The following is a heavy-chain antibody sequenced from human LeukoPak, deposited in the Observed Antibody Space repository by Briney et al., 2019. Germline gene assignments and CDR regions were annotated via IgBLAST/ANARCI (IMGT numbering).Heavy chain of an antibody. CDR1: GYTFTSHS. J-gene: IGHJ4*02. V-gene: IGHV1-46*01. Sequence: ASAKVSCKTSGYTFTSHSMHWVRQAPGQGLEWMGIINPNGGRTTYVQKIQGRVTMTRDMSTGTMYMEMSSLRAEDTAVYYCARDNNGWAWDYWGQGTLVTVPS. CDR3: ARDNNGWAWDY. CDR2: INPNGGRT. D-gene: IGHD6-19*01.